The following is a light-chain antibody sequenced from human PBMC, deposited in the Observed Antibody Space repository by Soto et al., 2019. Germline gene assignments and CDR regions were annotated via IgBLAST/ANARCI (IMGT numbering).Light chain of an antibody. J-gene: IGKJ2*01. CDR3: QQYEKWPFT. Sequence: EVVLTQSQASLSVFPGERVIVSCRASQSVTTNLAWYLHKAGQAPTLLIYGSSTRAGGVSDRFSGGGSGAEFTPTISSLQSGDSAIYYCQQYEKWPFTFGQGTRLEIK. V-gene: IGKV3-15*01. CDR1: QSVTTN. CDR2: GSS.